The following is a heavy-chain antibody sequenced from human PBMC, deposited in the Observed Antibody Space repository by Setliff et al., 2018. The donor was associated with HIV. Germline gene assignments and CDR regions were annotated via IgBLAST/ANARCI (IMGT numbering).Heavy chain of an antibody. Sequence: SVKVSCKAAGGTFSSYGISWVRQAPGQGLEWMGGIIPILGIANYAQKFQGRVTITADESTSTAYMELRSLRSEDTAVYYCARQYYGSSGFDLDPYYFDYWGQGTLVTVSS. J-gene: IGHJ4*01. V-gene: IGHV1-69*10. CDR3: ARQYYGSSGFDLDPYYFDY. D-gene: IGHD3-22*01. CDR2: IIPILGIA. CDR1: GGTFSSYG.